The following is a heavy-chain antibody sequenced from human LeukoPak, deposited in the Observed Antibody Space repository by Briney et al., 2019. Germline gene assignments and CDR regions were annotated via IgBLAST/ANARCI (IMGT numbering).Heavy chain of an antibody. D-gene: IGHD5-12*01. CDR2: ISWNSGNI. Sequence: GGSLRLSCAASGFTFDDYAMHWVRQAPGKGLEWVSSISWNSGNIGYADSVKGRFIISRDNAKNSLYLQMNSLRPDDTALYYCAKDIGVATMEDYFFDYWGQETLVTVSS. J-gene: IGHJ4*02. V-gene: IGHV3-9*01. CDR3: AKDIGVATMEDYFFDY. CDR1: GFTFDDYA.